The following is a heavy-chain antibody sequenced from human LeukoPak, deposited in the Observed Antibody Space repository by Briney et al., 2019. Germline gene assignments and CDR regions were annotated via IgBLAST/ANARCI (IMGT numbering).Heavy chain of an antibody. CDR3: ARGYSSGWYPGFDY. Sequence: GGSLRLSCAASGFTFDDYAMHWVRQAPGKGLEWVSGINSDGSSTSYADSVKGRFTISRDNAKNTLYLQMNSLRAEDTAVYYCARGYSSGWYPGFDYWGQGTLVTVSS. V-gene: IGHV3-74*01. J-gene: IGHJ4*02. D-gene: IGHD6-19*01. CDR2: INSDGSST. CDR1: GFTFDDYA.